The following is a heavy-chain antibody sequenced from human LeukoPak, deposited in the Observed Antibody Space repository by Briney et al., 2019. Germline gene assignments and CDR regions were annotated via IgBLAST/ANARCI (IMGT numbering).Heavy chain of an antibody. V-gene: IGHV3-20*04. CDR2: INWNGGST. CDR3: ARDRYSGSYSRWFDP. CDR1: GFTFDDYG. Sequence: GGSLRLSCAASGFTFDDYGMSWVRQAPGKGLEWVSGINWNGGSTGYADSVKGRFTISRDNAKNSLYLQMNSLRAEDTALYYCARDRYSGSYSRWFDPWGQGTLVTVSS. D-gene: IGHD1-26*01. J-gene: IGHJ5*02.